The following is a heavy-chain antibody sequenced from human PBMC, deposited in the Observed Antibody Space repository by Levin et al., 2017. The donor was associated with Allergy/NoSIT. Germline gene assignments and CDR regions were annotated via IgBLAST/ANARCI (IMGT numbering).Heavy chain of an antibody. D-gene: IGHD4-17*01. CDR2: IKSKTGGGTT. CDR1: GFTFTYAY. V-gene: IGHV3-15*01. CDR3: AWMTRETTITY. J-gene: IGHJ4*02. Sequence: PGGSLRLSCAASGFTFTYAYMSWVRQAPGKGLEWVGRIKSKTGGGTTDYATPVKGRFTISRDDSQNTLYLQMNSLKTEDTGLYYCAWMTRETTITYWGQGTLVTVSS.